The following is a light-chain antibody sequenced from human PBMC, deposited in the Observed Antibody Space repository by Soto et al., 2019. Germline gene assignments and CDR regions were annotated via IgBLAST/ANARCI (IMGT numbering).Light chain of an antibody. J-gene: IGLJ1*01. CDR3: QSYDSSLSGYV. V-gene: IGLV1-40*01. Sequence: QSVLTQPPSVSGAPGQGVTISCTGSSSNIGAPYDVHWYQHLPGTAPKLLIYGNSNRPSGVPDRFSGSKSGTSASLAITGLQAEDEADYYCQSYDSSLSGYVFGTGTKVTVL. CDR1: SSNIGAPYD. CDR2: GNS.